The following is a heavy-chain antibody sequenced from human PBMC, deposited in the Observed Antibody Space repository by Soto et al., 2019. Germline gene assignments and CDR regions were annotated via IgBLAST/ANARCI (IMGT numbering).Heavy chain of an antibody. J-gene: IGHJ6*03. Sequence: SETLSLTCTVSGGSISSYYWSWIRQPPGKGLEWIGYIYYSGSTNYNPSLKSRVTISVDTSKNQFSLKLSSVTAADTAVYYCARYALFGGVTGYNYYMGVWGKGTTVTVSS. V-gene: IGHV4-59*08. CDR3: ARYALFGGVTGYNYYMGV. D-gene: IGHD3-16*01. CDR1: GGSISSYY. CDR2: IYYSGST.